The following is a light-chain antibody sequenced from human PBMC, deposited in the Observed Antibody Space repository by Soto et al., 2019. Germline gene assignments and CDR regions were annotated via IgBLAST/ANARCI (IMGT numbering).Light chain of an antibody. J-gene: IGLJ1*01. V-gene: IGLV2-14*01. CDR3: SSYRSSSTRAGV. Sequence: QSVLTQPASVSGSPGQSITISCTGTSSDVGDYNYVSWYQQHPGKAPKLMIYEVSNRPSGVSNRFSGSKSGNTASLTISGLQAEDEADYYCSSYRSSSTRAGVFGTGTKLTVL. CDR1: SSDVGDYNY. CDR2: EVS.